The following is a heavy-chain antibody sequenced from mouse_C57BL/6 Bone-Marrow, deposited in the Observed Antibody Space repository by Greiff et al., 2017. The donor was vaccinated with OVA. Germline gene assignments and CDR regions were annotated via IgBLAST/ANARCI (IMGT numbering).Heavy chain of an antibody. Sequence: QVQLQQSGAELVKPGASVKISCKASGYAFSSYWMNWVKQRPGKGLEWIGQIYPGDGDTNYNGKFKGKATLTADKSSSTAYMQLSSLTSEDSAVYFCARGGSSYPGYFDVWGTGTTVTVSS. J-gene: IGHJ1*03. CDR1: GYAFSSYW. D-gene: IGHD1-1*01. V-gene: IGHV1-80*01. CDR3: ARGGSSYPGYFDV. CDR2: IYPGDGDT.